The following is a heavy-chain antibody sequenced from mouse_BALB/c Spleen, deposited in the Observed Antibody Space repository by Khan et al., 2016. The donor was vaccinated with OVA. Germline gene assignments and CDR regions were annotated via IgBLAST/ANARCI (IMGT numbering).Heavy chain of an antibody. V-gene: IGHV3-2*02. Sequence: DVKLQESGPGLVKPSQSLSLTCTVTGYSITSDYAWNWIRQFPGNKLEWMGYISYSGSTSYNPSLKSRISINRDTSKNQFFLQLNSVTTEDTATYYCARGRYRYPFAYWGQGTLVTVSA. J-gene: IGHJ3*01. CDR1: GYSITSDYA. CDR3: ARGRYRYPFAY. CDR2: ISYSGST. D-gene: IGHD2-14*01.